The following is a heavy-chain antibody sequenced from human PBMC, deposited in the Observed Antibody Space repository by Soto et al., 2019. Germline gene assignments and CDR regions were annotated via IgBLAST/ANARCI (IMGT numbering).Heavy chain of an antibody. CDR3: ARDYAYYDFWSGYSRDNWFDP. J-gene: IGHJ5*02. V-gene: IGHV1-8*01. Sequence: ASVKVSCKASGYTFTSYDINWVRQATGQGLEWMGWMNPNSGNTGYAQKFQGRVTMTRNTSISTAYKELSSLRSEDTAVYYRARDYAYYDFWSGYSRDNWFDPWGQGTLVTGSS. CDR1: GYTFTSYD. CDR2: MNPNSGNT. D-gene: IGHD3-3*01.